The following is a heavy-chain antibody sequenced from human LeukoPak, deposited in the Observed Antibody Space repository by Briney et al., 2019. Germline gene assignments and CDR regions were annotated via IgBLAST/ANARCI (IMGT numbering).Heavy chain of an antibody. CDR3: AKHGRGNNSRDYFDY. V-gene: IGHV3-23*01. CDR2: ITGGSGRT. Sequence: GVSLRLSCAASGFTFSNYAMTWVRQAPGKGLEWVSTITGGSGRTYYTDSVKGRCTISRDHSENTLYLQMNSLRAEDTAVYHCAKHGRGNNSRDYFDYWGQGTLVTVSS. CDR1: GFTFSNYA. D-gene: IGHD5-12*01. J-gene: IGHJ4*02.